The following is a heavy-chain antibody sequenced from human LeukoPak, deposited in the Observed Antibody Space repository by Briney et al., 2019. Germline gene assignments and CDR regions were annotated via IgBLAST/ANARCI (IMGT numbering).Heavy chain of an antibody. Sequence: ASVRVSCKASGYSFSSSGISWVRQAPGQGLEWMGCISAYNGAKNHPENFQGRLTMTTDTSTSTVYMELRSLGSDDTAVYFCARGMGTTAFADFDYWGQGTLVTVSS. V-gene: IGHV1-18*01. CDR2: ISAYNGAK. D-gene: IGHD1-7*01. J-gene: IGHJ4*02. CDR3: ARGMGTTAFADFDY. CDR1: GYSFSSSG.